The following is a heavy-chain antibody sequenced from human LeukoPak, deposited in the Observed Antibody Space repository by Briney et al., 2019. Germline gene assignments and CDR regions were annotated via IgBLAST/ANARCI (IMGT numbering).Heavy chain of an antibody. Sequence: GGSLRLSCEASGFTFGSFSMSWVRQAPGKGLQWLSGISTSGYYTYYADSVKGRFTISRDNSKNALFIEMTSLRAEDTAVYYCAKDGSWGDYQFYFYMDVGGKGTTVTVSS. CDR1: GFTFGSFS. CDR2: ISTSGYYT. CDR3: AKDGSWGDYQFYFYMDV. D-gene: IGHD2-2*01. J-gene: IGHJ6*03. V-gene: IGHV3-23*01.